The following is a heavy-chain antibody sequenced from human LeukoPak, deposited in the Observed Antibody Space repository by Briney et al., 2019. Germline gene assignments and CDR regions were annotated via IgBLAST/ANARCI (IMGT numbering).Heavy chain of an antibody. CDR1: GFTFDDYA. CDR3: ARDLGVGANNYDY. D-gene: IGHD1-26*01. J-gene: IGHJ4*02. Sequence: GGSLRLSCAASGFTFDDYAMHWVRQAPGKGLEWVSGISWNSGSIGYADSVKGRFTISRDNAKNSLYLQMKSLRAEDTALYYCARDLGVGANNYDYWGQGTLVTVSS. CDR2: ISWNSGSI. V-gene: IGHV3-9*01.